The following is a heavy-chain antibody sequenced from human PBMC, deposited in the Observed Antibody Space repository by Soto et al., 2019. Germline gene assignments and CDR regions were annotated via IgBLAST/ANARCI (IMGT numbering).Heavy chain of an antibody. CDR3: TSGILIAVAGTGYI. CDR1: GFTFSGSA. J-gene: IGHJ4*02. Sequence: PGGSLRLSCAASGFTFSGSAMHWVRQASGKGLEWVGRIRSKANSYATAYAASVKGRFTISRDDSKNTAYLQMNSLKTEDTAVYYCTSGILIAVAGTGYIWGQGTLVTVSS. D-gene: IGHD6-19*01. CDR2: IRSKANSYAT. V-gene: IGHV3-73*01.